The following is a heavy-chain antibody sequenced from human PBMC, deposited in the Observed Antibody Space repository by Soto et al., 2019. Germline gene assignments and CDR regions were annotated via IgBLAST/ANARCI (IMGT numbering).Heavy chain of an antibody. D-gene: IGHD3-22*01. J-gene: IGHJ4*02. CDR3: ARDLSSDSTGFRGYDL. V-gene: IGHV1-69*01. CDR2: FIPIFVSA. Sequence: QVHLVQSGAEVKKPGSSVKVSCKASGGTVSSYAITWVRQAPGKGLEWMGAFIPIFVSAHYAQKFQGRVTITADESTSTAYMELSGLRSEDTAIYYCARDLSSDSTGFRGYDLWGQGTLVTVSS. CDR1: GGTVSSYA.